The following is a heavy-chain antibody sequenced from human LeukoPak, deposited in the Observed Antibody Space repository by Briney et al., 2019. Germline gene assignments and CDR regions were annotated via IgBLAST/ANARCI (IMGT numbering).Heavy chain of an antibody. Sequence: SETLSLTCTVSGGSISSYYWSWIRQPPGKGLEWIGYIYYSGSTYYNPSLKSRVTISVDTSKNQFSLKLSSVTAADTAVYYCARRNEGCSSTSCPLRDAFDIWGQGTMVTVSS. V-gene: IGHV4-59*08. D-gene: IGHD2-2*01. CDR3: ARRNEGCSSTSCPLRDAFDI. CDR1: GGSISSYY. CDR2: IYYSGST. J-gene: IGHJ3*02.